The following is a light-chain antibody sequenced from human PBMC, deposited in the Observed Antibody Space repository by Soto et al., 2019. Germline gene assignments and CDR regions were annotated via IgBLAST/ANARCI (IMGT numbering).Light chain of an antibody. CDR2: AAS. V-gene: IGKV3-20*01. CDR3: QQYGSSPPYT. J-gene: IGKJ2*01. Sequence: EIVMTQSPGTLSLSPGERATLSCRASQTINNNFLGWYQQKPGQPPRLLIFAASRRATGIPDRFSGSGSGTDFTLTISRLEPGDFGVCYCQQYGSSPPYTFGQGTKLDIK. CDR1: QTINNNF.